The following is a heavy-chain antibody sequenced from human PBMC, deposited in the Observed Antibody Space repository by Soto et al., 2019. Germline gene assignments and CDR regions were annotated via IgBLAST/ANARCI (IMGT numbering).Heavy chain of an antibody. J-gene: IGHJ5*02. CDR3: ARDLSEEGFDP. CDR2: IYYSGST. CDR1: GGSISSYY. V-gene: IGHV4-59*01. Sequence: SETLSLICTVSGGSISSYYWSWIRQPPGKGLEWIGYIYYSGSTNYNPSLKSRVTISVDTSKNQFSLKLSSVTAADTAVYYCARDLSEEGFDPWGQGTLVTVSS.